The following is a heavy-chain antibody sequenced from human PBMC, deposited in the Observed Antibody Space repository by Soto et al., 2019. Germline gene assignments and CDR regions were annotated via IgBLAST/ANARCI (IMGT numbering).Heavy chain of an antibody. Sequence: EVQLVESGGGLVQSGGSLRLSCEASGFSFITYWMNWVRQAPGKGLEWLASIKEDGSEKQYVVSVKGRFTISRANATNSLYLQMSSLSEEDMTVYFCVSAISGSLAIWCQGTLVIVSS. CDR2: IKEDGSEK. CDR3: VSAISGSLAI. CDR1: GFSFITYW. J-gene: IGHJ4*02. V-gene: IGHV3-7*02. D-gene: IGHD3-3*02.